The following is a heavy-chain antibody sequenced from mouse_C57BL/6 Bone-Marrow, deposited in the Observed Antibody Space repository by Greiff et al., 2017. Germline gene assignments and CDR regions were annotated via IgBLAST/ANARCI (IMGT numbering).Heavy chain of an antibody. D-gene: IGHD4-1*01. CDR1: GFTFSSYD. CDR2: ISSGGSYT. Sequence: VQLQQSGGDLVQPGGSLKLSCAASGFTFSSYDMSWVRQTPDKRLEWVATISSGGSYTYYPDSVKGRFTISRDNAKNTMYLQRSSLKSEDTAVYYCGRRLLTGSDWGQGNRVTVSA. J-gene: IGHJ3*01. CDR3: GRRLLTGSD. V-gene: IGHV5-6*01.